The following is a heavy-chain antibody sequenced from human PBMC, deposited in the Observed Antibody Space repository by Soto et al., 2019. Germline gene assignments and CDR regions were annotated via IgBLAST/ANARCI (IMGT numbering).Heavy chain of an antibody. V-gene: IGHV3-33*01. CDR3: ARGERAWADYGMDV. Sequence: QVQLVESGGGVVQPGRSLRLSCAASGFTFSSYGMHWVRQAPGKGLEWVAVIWYDGSNKYYADSVKGRFTISRDNSKNTLYLQMNNLRAEDTAVYYCARGERAWADYGMDVWGQGTTVTVSS. J-gene: IGHJ6*02. D-gene: IGHD1-1*01. CDR1: GFTFSSYG. CDR2: IWYDGSNK.